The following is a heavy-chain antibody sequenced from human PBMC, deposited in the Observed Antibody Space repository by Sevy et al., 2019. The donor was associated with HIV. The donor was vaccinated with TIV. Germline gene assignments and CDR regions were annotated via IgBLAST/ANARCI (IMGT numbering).Heavy chain of an antibody. D-gene: IGHD3-16*02. CDR2: ISGSGGST. CDR1: GFTFSSYA. Sequence: GESLKISCAASGFTFSSYAMSWVRQAPGKGLEWVSAISGSGGSTYYADSVKGRFTISRDNSKNTLYRQMNSLRAADTAVYYCAKLPAYDYVWGSYRYTGGYYYYMDVWGKGTTVTVSS. V-gene: IGHV3-23*01. J-gene: IGHJ6*03. CDR3: AKLPAYDYVWGSYRYTGGYYYYMDV.